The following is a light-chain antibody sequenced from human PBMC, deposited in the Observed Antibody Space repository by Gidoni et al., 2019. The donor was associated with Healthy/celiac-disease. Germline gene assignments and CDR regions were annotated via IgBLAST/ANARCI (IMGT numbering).Light chain of an antibody. CDR3: QQYNSYSLTWT. CDR2: DDS. CDR1: QSISSR. V-gene: IGKV1-5*01. J-gene: IGKJ1*01. Sequence: DIQMTQSPSTLSASVGDRVTITCRASQSISSRLAWYQQKPEKAPKLLIYDDSSLESGVPSRFSGSGSGTEFTLTISSLQPDDFETYYCQQYNSYSLTWTFGQGTKVEIK.